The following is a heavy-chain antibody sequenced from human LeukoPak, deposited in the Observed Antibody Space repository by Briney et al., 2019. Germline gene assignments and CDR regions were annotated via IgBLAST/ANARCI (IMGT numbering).Heavy chain of an antibody. CDR2: FHNSGTS. CDR3: TRGAGWLIDY. V-gene: IGHV4-59*01. CDR1: DDSISDYY. Sequence: SETLSLTCTVSDDSISDYYRGWIRQPPGKGLEWIGYFHNSGTSTYNPSLKSRATISADTSKNQFSLRLNSLTTADTAVYYCTRGAGWLIDYWGQGILVTVSS. J-gene: IGHJ4*02. D-gene: IGHD3-16*01.